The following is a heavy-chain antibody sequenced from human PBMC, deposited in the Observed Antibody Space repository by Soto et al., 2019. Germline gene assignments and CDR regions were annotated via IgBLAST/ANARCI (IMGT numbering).Heavy chain of an antibody. CDR3: AKALRYCGTTSCYGVSYFDY. CDR2: ISGSGGNT. D-gene: IGHD2-2*01. V-gene: IGHV3-23*01. CDR1: GFTFSSYV. J-gene: IGHJ4*02. Sequence: EVHLLESGGGLVQPGGSLRLSCAASGFTFSSYVMSWVRQAPGKGLEWVSHISGSGGNTYYEDSVKGRFTISRENSRNPLYLQMNGLRAEETAVYFCAKALRYCGTTSCYGVSYFDYWGQGALVTVSS.